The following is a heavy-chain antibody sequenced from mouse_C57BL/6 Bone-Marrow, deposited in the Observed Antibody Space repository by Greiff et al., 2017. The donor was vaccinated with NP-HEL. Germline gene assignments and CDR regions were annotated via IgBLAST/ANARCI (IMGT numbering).Heavy chain of an antibody. J-gene: IGHJ3*01. V-gene: IGHV1-59*01. CDR3: ARCTANAY. CDR1: GYTFTSYW. CDR2: IDPYDSYT. Sequence: QVQLQQPGAELVRPGTSVKLSCKASGYTFTSYWMHWVKQRPGQGLEWIGVIDPYDSYTNYNQKFKGKATLTVDTSSSTAYMQLSSLASEDSAVYYCARCTANAYWGQGTLVTVSA.